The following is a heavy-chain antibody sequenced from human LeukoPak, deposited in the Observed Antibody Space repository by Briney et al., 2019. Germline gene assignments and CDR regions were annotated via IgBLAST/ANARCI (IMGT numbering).Heavy chain of an antibody. D-gene: IGHD3-22*01. CDR3: ARTSDITMIVVVITWARGDAFDI. CDR2: ISAYNGNT. J-gene: IGHJ3*02. Sequence: VASVKVSCKASGYSFTSYGISWVRQAPGQGLEWMGWISAYNGNTNYAQKLQGRVTMTTDTSTSTAYMELRSLRSDDTAVYYCARTSDITMIVVVITWARGDAFDIWGQGTMVTVSS. CDR1: GYSFTSYG. V-gene: IGHV1-18*01.